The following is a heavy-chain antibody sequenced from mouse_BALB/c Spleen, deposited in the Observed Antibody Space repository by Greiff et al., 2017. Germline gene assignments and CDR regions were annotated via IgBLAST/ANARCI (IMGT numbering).Heavy chain of an antibody. CDR1: GYSFTGYY. CDR2: INPYNGAT. J-gene: IGHJ3*01. Sequence: VHVKQSGPELVKPGASVKISCKASGYSFTGYYMHWVKQSHVKSLEWIGRINPYNGATSYNQNFKDKASLTVDKSSSTAYMELHSLTSEDSAVYYCARETRPLAYWGQGTLVTVSA. V-gene: IGHV1-31*01. CDR3: ARETRPLAY.